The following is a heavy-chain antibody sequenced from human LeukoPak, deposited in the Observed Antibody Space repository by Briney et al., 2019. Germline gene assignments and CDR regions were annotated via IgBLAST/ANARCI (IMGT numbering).Heavy chain of an antibody. V-gene: IGHV4-61*02. CDR1: GGSISSGSYY. J-gene: IGHJ5*02. CDR3: AREGIADQLLFAANLVDP. Sequence: RTSETLSLTCTVSGGSISSGSYYWSWIRQPAGKGLEWIGRIYTSGSTNYNPSLKSRVTISVDTSKNQFSLKLSSVTAADTAVYYCAREGIADQLLFAANLVDPWGQGTLVTVSS. CDR2: IYTSGST. D-gene: IGHD2-2*01.